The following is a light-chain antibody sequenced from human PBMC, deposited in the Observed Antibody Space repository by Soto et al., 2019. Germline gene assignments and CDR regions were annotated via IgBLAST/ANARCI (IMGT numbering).Light chain of an antibody. CDR2: GAS. CDR3: QQYDTYSQT. Sequence: IVMTQSPATLSVSPGEIVALSFRASQSLTRNLAWYQHKPGQSPRLLIYGASARATGIPARFSGSGSGTEFTLTISSLQPDDFATYYCQQYDTYSQTFGQGTKVDIK. J-gene: IGKJ1*01. CDR1: QSLTRN. V-gene: IGKV3-15*01.